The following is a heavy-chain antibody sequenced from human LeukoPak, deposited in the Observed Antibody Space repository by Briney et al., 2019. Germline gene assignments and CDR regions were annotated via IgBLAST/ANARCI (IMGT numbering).Heavy chain of an antibody. D-gene: IGHD4/OR15-4a*01. J-gene: IGHJ4*02. Sequence: ASVKVSCKTSGYTFSAYYIHWVRQAPGQGLEWMGRINPSSGGTTYAQKFQGRVTMTRDTSVSTAYMEVNSLKSDDTAVYYCARDRSTNYRFDFWGQGTLVIVSS. CDR2: INPSSGGT. CDR1: GYTFSAYY. V-gene: IGHV1-2*06. CDR3: ARDRSTNYRFDF.